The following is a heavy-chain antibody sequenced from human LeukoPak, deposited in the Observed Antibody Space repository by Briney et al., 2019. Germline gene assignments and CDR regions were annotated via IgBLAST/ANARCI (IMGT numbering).Heavy chain of an antibody. CDR3: ARGSTSDWPLDY. CDR2: MYSDGSTT. J-gene: IGHJ4*02. V-gene: IGHV3-30*12. Sequence: GGSLRLSCAASGFTVNNYGVHWVRQAPGKGLEWVAVMYSDGSTTFYGDSVKGRFTISRDNTKNTLFLQMNSLRADDTAVYYCARGSTSDWPLDYWGQETLVTISS. CDR1: GFTVNNYG. D-gene: IGHD6-19*01.